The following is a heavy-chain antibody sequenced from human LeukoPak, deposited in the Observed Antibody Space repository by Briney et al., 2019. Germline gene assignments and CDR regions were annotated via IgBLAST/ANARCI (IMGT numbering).Heavy chain of an antibody. V-gene: IGHV4-59*01. D-gene: IGHD2-15*01. Sequence: PSETLSLTCTVSGGSISSYYWSSIRQLPGKGLEWIGYIYYSGSTNYNPPLKSRVTISVDTSKNQFSLKLSSVTAADTAVYYCARDGCSGGSCYRGGFDPWGQGTLVTVSS. CDR2: IYYSGST. CDR1: GGSISSYY. J-gene: IGHJ5*02. CDR3: ARDGCSGGSCYRGGFDP.